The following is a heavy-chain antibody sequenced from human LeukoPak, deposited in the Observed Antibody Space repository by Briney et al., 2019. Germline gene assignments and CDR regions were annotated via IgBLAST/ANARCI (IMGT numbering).Heavy chain of an antibody. CDR1: GGSFSGYY. V-gene: IGHV4-34*01. D-gene: IGHD3-10*01. Sequence: SETLSLTCAVYGGSFSGYYWSWIRQPPGKGLEWIGEINHSGSTNYNPSLKSRVTISVDTSKNQLSLKLSSVTAADTAVYYCARHLSRFGELFPDAFDIWGQGTMVTVSS. CDR3: ARHLSRFGELFPDAFDI. CDR2: INHSGST. J-gene: IGHJ3*02.